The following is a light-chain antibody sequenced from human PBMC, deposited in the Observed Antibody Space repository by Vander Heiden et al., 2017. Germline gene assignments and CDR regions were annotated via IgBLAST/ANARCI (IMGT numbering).Light chain of an antibody. J-gene: IGKJ1*01. CDR1: QSISNY. CDR3: QQYDSTPWT. V-gene: IGKV1-39*01. Sequence: DIQMTQSPSSLSASVGDRVTITCRASQSISNYLNWYQQKPGKAPKLLIYDASNLQSGVPSRFSGSGSGTDFTLTISSLQPEDIATYYCQQYDSTPWTFGPGTKVEIK. CDR2: DAS.